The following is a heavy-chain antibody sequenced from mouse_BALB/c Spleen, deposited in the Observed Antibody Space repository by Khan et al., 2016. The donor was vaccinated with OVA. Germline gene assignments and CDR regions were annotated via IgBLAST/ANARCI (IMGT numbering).Heavy chain of an antibody. CDR1: GFTFSNYA. V-gene: IGHV5-6-5*01. Sequence: EVELVESGGGLVKPGGSLKVSCAASGFTFSNYAMSWVRQTPEKRLEWVASISSGGSTYYSDRANGRFTISRDNARNIPYLQMSSLRSEDTAMYYCARDYWFVYWGQGTLVTVSA. J-gene: IGHJ3*01. CDR3: ARDYWFVY. CDR2: ISSGGST.